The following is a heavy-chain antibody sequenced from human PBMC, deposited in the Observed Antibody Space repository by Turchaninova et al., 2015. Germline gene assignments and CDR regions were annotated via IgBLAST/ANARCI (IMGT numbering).Heavy chain of an antibody. Sequence: QVHLQQLGAGLLMPSETLSLTCAVDGGSFSVYYWSWNPQPPGKGLEWIGEDNHSGSTNYNPSLKSRVTRSLDTSKNQFSLKLRSVTAADTAVYYCARDHTSTGVDYWGQGTLVTVSS. D-gene: IGHD1-1*01. J-gene: IGHJ4*02. V-gene: IGHV4-34*01. CDR1: GGSFSVYY. CDR2: DNHSGST. CDR3: ARDHTSTGVDY.